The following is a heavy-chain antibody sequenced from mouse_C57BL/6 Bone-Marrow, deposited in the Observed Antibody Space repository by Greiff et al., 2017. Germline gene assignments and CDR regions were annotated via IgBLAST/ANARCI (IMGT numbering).Heavy chain of an antibody. V-gene: IGHV1-52*01. CDR1: GYTFTSYW. J-gene: IGHJ1*03. CDR3: ARGASYYGSRDWYFDV. CDR2: IDPSDSET. D-gene: IGHD1-1*01. Sequence: QVHVKQPGAELVRPGSSVKLSCKASGYTFTSYWMHWVKQRPIQGLEWIGNIDPSDSETHYNQKFKDKATLTVDKSSSTAYMQLSSLTSEDSAVYYCARGASYYGSRDWYFDVWGTGTTVTVSS.